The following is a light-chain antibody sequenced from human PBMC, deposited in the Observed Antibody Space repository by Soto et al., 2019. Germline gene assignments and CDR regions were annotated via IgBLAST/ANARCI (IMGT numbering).Light chain of an antibody. V-gene: IGLV2-23*01. Sequence: QSVLTQPASVSGSPGQSITISCTGASSDVGSYDLVSWYQRHPGKAPKLMLYEGSKRPSGVSNRFSGSKSGNTASLTISGLQAEDEADYYCCSYVRSSTLVFGGGTKLTVL. CDR1: SSDVGSYDL. J-gene: IGLJ3*02. CDR2: EGS. CDR3: CSYVRSSTLV.